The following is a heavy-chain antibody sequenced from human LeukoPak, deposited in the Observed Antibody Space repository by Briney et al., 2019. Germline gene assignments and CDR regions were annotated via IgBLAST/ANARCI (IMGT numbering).Heavy chain of an antibody. Sequence: GGALRLSCEASGVTFSTYWMSWVPEAPGRGLGCVGNINQDGSEKHNLDSMRGRFTFSRDNAKNSLFLQMNSLRAEDTAVYFCARDLYYFESEGYYASDYWGQGTLVTVSS. V-gene: IGHV3-7*01. J-gene: IGHJ4*02. CDR2: INQDGSEK. CDR3: ARDLYYFESEGYYASDY. D-gene: IGHD3-22*01. CDR1: GVTFSTYW.